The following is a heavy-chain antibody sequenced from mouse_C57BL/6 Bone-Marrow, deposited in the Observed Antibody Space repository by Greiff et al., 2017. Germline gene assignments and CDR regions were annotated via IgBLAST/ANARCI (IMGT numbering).Heavy chain of an antibody. CDR3: ARFYYSNPYYAMDY. J-gene: IGHJ4*01. D-gene: IGHD2-5*01. CDR1: GYTFTSYW. V-gene: IGHV1-52*01. Sequence: QVQLQQPGAELVMPGSSVKLSCKASGYTFTSYWMHWVKQRPIQGLEWIGNIDPSDSETHYNQKFKDKATLTVDKSSSTAYMQLSSLTSEDSAVYYCARFYYSNPYYAMDYWGQGTSVTVSS. CDR2: IDPSDSET.